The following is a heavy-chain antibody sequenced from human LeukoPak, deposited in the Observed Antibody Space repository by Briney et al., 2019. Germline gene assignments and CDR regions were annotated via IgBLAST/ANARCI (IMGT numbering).Heavy chain of an antibody. Sequence: ASVKVSCKASGYTFTSYYMHWVRQAPGQGLECMGIINPSGGSTRYAQKIQGRVTMTRDTSTSTVYMELSSLRSEDTAVYYCARDEGGNWNYENAFDIWGQGTMVTVSS. J-gene: IGHJ3*02. CDR3: ARDEGGNWNYENAFDI. CDR1: GYTFTSYY. CDR2: INPSGGST. V-gene: IGHV1-46*01. D-gene: IGHD1-7*01.